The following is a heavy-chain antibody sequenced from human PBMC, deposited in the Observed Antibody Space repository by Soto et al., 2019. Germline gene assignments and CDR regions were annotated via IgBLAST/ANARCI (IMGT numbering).Heavy chain of an antibody. CDR2: ISGYNGNT. Sequence: QVQLVQSGAEVKNPGASVKVSCKASGYTFFSYGISWVRQAPGQGLEWMGWISGYNGNTNYAQKFRARVTMTTDTSTRTAYMELRSLRSDDTALYYCARKSSSSSWFDPWGQGTLVTVSS. D-gene: IGHD6-6*01. CDR1: GYTFFSYG. CDR3: ARKSSSSSWFDP. V-gene: IGHV1-18*01. J-gene: IGHJ5*02.